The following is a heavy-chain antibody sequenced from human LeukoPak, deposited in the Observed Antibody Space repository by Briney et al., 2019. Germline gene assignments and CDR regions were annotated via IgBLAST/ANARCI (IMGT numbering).Heavy chain of an antibody. J-gene: IGHJ4*02. D-gene: IGHD3-22*01. Sequence: ASVKVSCKASGYTFTGYYMHWVRQAPGQGLEWMGWINPNSGGTNYAQKFQGRVTMTRDTSISTAYMELSRLRSDDTAVYYCARDLSVDYYDSSGYYYFYWGQGTLVTVSS. CDR2: INPNSGGT. CDR1: GYTFTGYY. CDR3: ARDLSVDYYDSSGYYYFY. V-gene: IGHV1-2*02.